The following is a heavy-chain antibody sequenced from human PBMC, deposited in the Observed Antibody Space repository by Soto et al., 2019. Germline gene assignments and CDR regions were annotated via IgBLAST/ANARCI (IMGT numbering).Heavy chain of an antibody. CDR2: ISYSGST. D-gene: IGHD4-17*01. CDR1: GGSISSYY. V-gene: IGHV4-59*01. J-gene: IGHJ1*01. Sequence: SETLSLTCTVSGGSISSYYWSWIRQPPGKGLEWIGYISYSGSTNYNPSLKSRVTISVDTSKNQFSLKLSSVTAADTAVYYCASVTVTTSAEYFQHWGQGTLVTVSS. CDR3: ASVTVTTSAEYFQH.